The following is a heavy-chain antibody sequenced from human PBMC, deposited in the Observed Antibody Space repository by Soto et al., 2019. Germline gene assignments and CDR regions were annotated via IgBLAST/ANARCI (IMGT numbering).Heavy chain of an antibody. CDR2: VNPILSMS. CDR1: GDTFSFYP. Sequence: QVKLVQSGAEVKKPGSSVKVSCKASGDTFSFYPINWVRQAPGLGLEWMGRVNPILSMSNYAQKFQGRVTMTADKSTSTAYMELRSLRSEDTAFYYCATSYGSGYRAFDYWGQGALVTVSS. J-gene: IGHJ4*02. V-gene: IGHV1-69*02. CDR3: ATSYGSGYRAFDY. D-gene: IGHD3-10*01.